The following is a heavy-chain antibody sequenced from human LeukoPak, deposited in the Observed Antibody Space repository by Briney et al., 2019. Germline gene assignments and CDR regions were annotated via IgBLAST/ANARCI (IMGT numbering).Heavy chain of an antibody. J-gene: IGHJ4*02. V-gene: IGHV4-59*01. CDR2: IYYSGST. CDR3: ARGVGSGYTDD. Sequence: SETLSLTCAVSGGSISSYYWSWIRQPPGKGLEWIGYIYYSGSTNYNPSLKSRVTISVDTSKNQFSLKLNSVTAADTAVYYCARGVGSGYTDDWGQGTLVTVSS. CDR1: GGSISSYY. D-gene: IGHD3-22*01.